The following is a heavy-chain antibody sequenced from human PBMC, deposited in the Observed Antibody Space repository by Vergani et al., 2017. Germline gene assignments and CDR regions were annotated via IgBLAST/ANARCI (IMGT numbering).Heavy chain of an antibody. J-gene: IGHJ4*02. Sequence: EVQLLESGGGLVQPGGSLRLSCAASGFTFSSYAMSWVRQAAGKGLEWVSAISVSGGSTYYADSVKGRFTISRDNSKNTLYLQMNSLRAEDTAVYYCAKDPPAAAGTNRYFDYWGQGTLVTVSS. CDR1: GFTFSSYA. CDR2: ISVSGGST. CDR3: AKDPPAAAGTNRYFDY. D-gene: IGHD6-13*01. V-gene: IGHV3-23*01.